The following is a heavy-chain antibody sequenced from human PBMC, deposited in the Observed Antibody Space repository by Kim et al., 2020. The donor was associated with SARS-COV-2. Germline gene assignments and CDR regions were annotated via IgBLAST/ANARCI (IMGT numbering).Heavy chain of an antibody. CDR3: AREAGLIFPRRPYYFDY. D-gene: IGHD6-19*01. J-gene: IGHJ4*02. CDR1: GGSFSGYY. V-gene: IGHV4-34*01. Sequence: SETLSLPCSVYGGSFSGYYWSWIRQPPGKGLEWIGEINHSGSTNYNPSLKSRVTISVDTSKNQFSLKLSSVTAADTAVYYCAREAGLIFPRRPYYFDYWGQGPLVTVSS. CDR2: INHSGST.